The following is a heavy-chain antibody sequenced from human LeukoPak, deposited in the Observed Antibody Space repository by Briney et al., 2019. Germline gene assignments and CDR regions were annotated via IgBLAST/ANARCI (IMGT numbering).Heavy chain of an antibody. J-gene: IGHJ5*02. CDR2: IYYSGST. CDR1: GGSTSSNNYY. CDR3: ARRDSYGGGWFDP. V-gene: IGHV4-39*01. Sequence: PSETLSLTCTVSGGSTSSNNYYWGWVRQPPGKGLDLIGTIYYSGSTYYKPSLKSRATISVDTSKNQLSLKLSSVTAADTAVYYCARRDSYGGGWFDPWGQGTLVTVSS. D-gene: IGHD4-23*01.